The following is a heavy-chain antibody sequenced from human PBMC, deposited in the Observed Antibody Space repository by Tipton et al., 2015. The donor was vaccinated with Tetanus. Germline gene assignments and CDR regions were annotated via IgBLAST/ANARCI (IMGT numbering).Heavy chain of an antibody. D-gene: IGHD1-26*01. CDR1: GGSPSTFY. V-gene: IGHV4-4*07. Sequence: TLSLTCTVSGGSPSTFYWNWIRQPAGKGLEWIVRIYSSGSTNYNPSLKSRVTMSIDTSKNQFSLELTSVTVADTAVYYCARDLRERSGTYFSYYYTMDVWGQGATVTVSS. J-gene: IGHJ6*02. CDR2: IYSSGST. CDR3: ARDLRERSGTYFSYYYTMDV.